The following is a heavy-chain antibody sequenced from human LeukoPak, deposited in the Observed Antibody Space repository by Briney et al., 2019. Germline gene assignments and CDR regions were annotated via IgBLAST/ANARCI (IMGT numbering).Heavy chain of an antibody. J-gene: IGHJ4*02. D-gene: IGHD3-3*01. CDR2: ISSNGGST. V-gene: IGHV3-64*01. Sequence: PGGSLRLSCAASGFTFSSYAMHWVRQAPGKGLEYVSAISSNGGSTYYANSVKGRFTISRDNSKNTLYLQMGSLRAEDMAVYYCARLNDFSRVLDYWGQGTLVTVSS. CDR3: ARLNDFSRVLDY. CDR1: GFTFSSYA.